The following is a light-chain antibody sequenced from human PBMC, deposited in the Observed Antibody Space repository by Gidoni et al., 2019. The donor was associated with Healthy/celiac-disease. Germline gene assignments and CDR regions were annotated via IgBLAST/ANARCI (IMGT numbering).Light chain of an antibody. J-gene: IGKJ4*01. V-gene: IGKV3-11*01. CDR3: QQRSNLPPLT. CDR1: QSVSSY. Sequence: DIVLTQSPATLSLSPWERATLSCKASQSVSSYLAWYQQKPGQAPRLLIYDASNRATGIPARFSGSGSGTDFTLTISSLEPEDFAVYYCQQRSNLPPLTFGGGTKVEIK. CDR2: DAS.